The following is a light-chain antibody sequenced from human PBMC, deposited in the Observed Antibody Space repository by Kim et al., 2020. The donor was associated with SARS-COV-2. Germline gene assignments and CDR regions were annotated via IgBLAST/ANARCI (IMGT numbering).Light chain of an antibody. CDR3: QAWDSSTAV. J-gene: IGLJ3*02. Sequence: VSPGQTASITCSGDNLGDKYACWYQQKSGQSPGVVIYQDNKRPSGIPERFSGSNSGNTATLTISGTQAMDEADYYCQAWDSSTAVFGGGTQLTVL. CDR1: NLGDKY. CDR2: QDN. V-gene: IGLV3-1*01.